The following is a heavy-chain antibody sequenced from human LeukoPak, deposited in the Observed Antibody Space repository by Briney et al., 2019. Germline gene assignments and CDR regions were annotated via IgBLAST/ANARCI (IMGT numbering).Heavy chain of an antibody. V-gene: IGHV1-69*05. Sequence: SVKVSCKASGGTFSSYAISWVRQAPGQGLEWMGRIIPIFGTANYTQKFQGRVTITTDESTSEAYMELSSLRSEDTAVYYCAREPKSAGYPDWGQGTLVTVSS. J-gene: IGHJ4*02. CDR3: AREPKSAGYPD. CDR2: IIPIFGTA. D-gene: IGHD3-16*02. CDR1: GGTFSSYA.